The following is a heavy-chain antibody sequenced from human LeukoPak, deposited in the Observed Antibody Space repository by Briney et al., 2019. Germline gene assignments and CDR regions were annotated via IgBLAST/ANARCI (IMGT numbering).Heavy chain of an antibody. CDR2: INAGNGKT. CDR3: ARARWTSTGTTYYLDY. V-gene: IGHV1-3*01. CDR1: GSIFSDYA. D-gene: IGHD4-17*01. Sequence: GASVKVSFKASGSIFSDYAIQWVRQAPGQGLEWLGWINAGNGKTKYSQKFQDRVTITRDTSASTAYLELSGLRFEDTAVYFCARARWTSTGTTYYLDYWGQGTLVTVSS. J-gene: IGHJ4*02.